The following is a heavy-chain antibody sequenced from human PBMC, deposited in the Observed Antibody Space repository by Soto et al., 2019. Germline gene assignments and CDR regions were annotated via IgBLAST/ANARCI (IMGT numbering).Heavy chain of an antibody. V-gene: IGHV1-69*01. D-gene: IGHD3-10*01. CDR2: IIPIFGTA. Sequence: QVQLVQSGAEVKKPGSSVKVSCKASGGTFSSYAISWVRQAPGQGLEWMGGIIPIFGTANYAQKFQGRVTITADESTSTAYMELSRLRSEDTAVYYCAGVVSTKWRYYYGSGSYYTPPYWFDPWGQGTLVTVSS. CDR1: GGTFSSYA. CDR3: AGVVSTKWRYYYGSGSYYTPPYWFDP. J-gene: IGHJ5*02.